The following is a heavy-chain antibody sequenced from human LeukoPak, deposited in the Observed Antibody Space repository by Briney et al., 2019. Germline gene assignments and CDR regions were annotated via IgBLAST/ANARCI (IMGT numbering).Heavy chain of an antibody. CDR2: IYYSGST. Sequence: SETLSLTCTVSGGSISSYYWSWIRQPPGKGLEWIGYIYYSGSTNYNPSLKSRVTISVDTSKNQFSLKLSSVTAADTAVYYCARALHYGNYFDYWGQGTLVTVSS. D-gene: IGHD4-17*01. J-gene: IGHJ4*02. V-gene: IGHV4-59*01. CDR1: GGSISSYY. CDR3: ARALHYGNYFDY.